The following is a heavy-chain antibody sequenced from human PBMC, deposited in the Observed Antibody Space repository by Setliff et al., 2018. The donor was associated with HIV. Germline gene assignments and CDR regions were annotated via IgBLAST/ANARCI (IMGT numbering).Heavy chain of an antibody. CDR1: GGSISSSSYY. D-gene: IGHD5-12*01. V-gene: IGHV4-39*07. Sequence: PSETLSLTCTVSGGSISSSSYYWGWIRQPPGKGLEWIGNIYYSGTTNYNPSLESRVTISIDTSKSQFSLKLTSVTTADTAMYYCAGRGGYNDWYFDYWGQGALVTVSS. CDR3: AGRGGYNDWYFDY. CDR2: IYYSGTT. J-gene: IGHJ4*02.